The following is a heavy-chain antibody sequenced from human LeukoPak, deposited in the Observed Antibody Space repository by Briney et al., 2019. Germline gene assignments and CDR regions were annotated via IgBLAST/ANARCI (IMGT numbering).Heavy chain of an antibody. V-gene: IGHV4-31*03. D-gene: IGHD3-22*01. CDR2: IYYSGST. CDR1: GGSISSGGYY. J-gene: IGHJ4*02. CDR3: ARAPGGDSSGGPESFDY. Sequence: PSETLSLTCTVSGGSISSGGYYWSWTRQHPGKGLEWIGYIYYSGSTYYNPSLKSRVSISVDTSKNQFSLKLSSVTAADTAVYYCARAPGGDSSGGPESFDYWGQGTLVTVSS.